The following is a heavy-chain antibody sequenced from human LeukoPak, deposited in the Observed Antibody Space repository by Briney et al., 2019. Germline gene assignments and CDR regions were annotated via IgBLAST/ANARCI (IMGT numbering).Heavy chain of an antibody. CDR2: INPNSGGT. D-gene: IGHD2-15*01. Sequence: ASVKVSCKASGYTFTGYYMHWMRQAPGQGLEWMGRINPNSGGTNYAQKFQGRVTMTRDTSISTAYMELSRLRSDDTAVYYCARDPGYCSGGSCYSEYYFDYWGQGTLVTVSS. CDR1: GYTFTGYY. CDR3: ARDPGYCSGGSCYSEYYFDY. J-gene: IGHJ4*02. V-gene: IGHV1-2*06.